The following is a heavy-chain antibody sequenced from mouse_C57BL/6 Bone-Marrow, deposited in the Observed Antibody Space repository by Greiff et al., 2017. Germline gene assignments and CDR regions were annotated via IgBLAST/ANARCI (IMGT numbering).Heavy chain of an antibody. CDR2: ISGGGGNT. V-gene: IGHV5-9*01. Sequence: EVMLVESGGGLVKPGGSLKLSCAASGFTFSSYTMAWVRQPPEKRLEWVATISGGGGNTSYPDSAKGRCTISRDNAKNTLYLQMSRLRSEDTALYYWARGLAGFDDWGQGTTRTVSS. CDR1: GFTFSSYT. J-gene: IGHJ2*01. CDR3: ARGLAGFDD. D-gene: IGHD3-1*01.